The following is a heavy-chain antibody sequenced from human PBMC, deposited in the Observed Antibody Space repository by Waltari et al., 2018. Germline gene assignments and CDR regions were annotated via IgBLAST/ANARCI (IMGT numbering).Heavy chain of an antibody. J-gene: IGHJ4*02. V-gene: IGHV5-51*01. D-gene: IGHD3-22*01. CDR1: GYSFTSYW. CDR3: ARLSLAYYYDSSGYLDY. Sequence: EVQLVQSGAEVKKPGESLKISCKGSGYSFTSYWIGWVRQMPGKGLEWMGISYPGDSDTGYSPSFQGQVTISADKSISTAYLQWSSLKASDTAMYYCARLSLAYYYDSSGYLDYWGQGTLVTVSS. CDR2: SYPGDSDT.